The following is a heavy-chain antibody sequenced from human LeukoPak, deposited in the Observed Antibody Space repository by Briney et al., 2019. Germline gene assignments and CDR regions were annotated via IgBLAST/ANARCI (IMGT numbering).Heavy chain of an antibody. V-gene: IGHV3-30*02. J-gene: IGHJ4*02. D-gene: IGHD6-19*01. Sequence: PGGSLRXSCXAXXFRFSSYDIHWVRQAPGKGLEWVTFIESDGTKEYYADSVKGRFTTSRDNSKNTVYVQMNTLRAEDTAVYYCAKEGSGWYYLDYWGQGTVVTVSS. CDR2: IESDGTKE. CDR3: AKEGSGWYYLDY. CDR1: XFRFSSYD.